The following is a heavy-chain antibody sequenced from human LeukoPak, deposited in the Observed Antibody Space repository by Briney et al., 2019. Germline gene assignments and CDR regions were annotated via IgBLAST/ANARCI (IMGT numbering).Heavy chain of an antibody. V-gene: IGHV3-48*03. Sequence: GGSLRLSCGASGFTFNKYEMNWVRQAPGKGLEWISYISSRGGTIHYADSVKGRFTISRDNTKNSLYLQMNSLRAEDTAVYYCVRDLTTNTYDSWGQGTLVTVSS. D-gene: IGHD1-14*01. J-gene: IGHJ4*02. CDR2: ISSRGGTI. CDR3: VRDLTTNTYDS. CDR1: GFTFNKYE.